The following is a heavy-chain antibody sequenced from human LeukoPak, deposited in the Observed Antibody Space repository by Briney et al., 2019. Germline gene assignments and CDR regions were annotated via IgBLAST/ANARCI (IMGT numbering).Heavy chain of an antibody. D-gene: IGHD6-19*01. CDR2: ISSNGGST. J-gene: IGHJ4*02. V-gene: IGHV3-64D*09. CDR1: AITFSSYA. Sequence: GGSLRLSCSASAITFSSYATYWVRQAPGKGLEYVSGISSNGGSTYYADSVKGRFTISRDNSKNTLYLQMSSLRAEDTGVYYCVKITSSSVGDYGGQGTLVTVSS. CDR3: VKITSSSVGDY.